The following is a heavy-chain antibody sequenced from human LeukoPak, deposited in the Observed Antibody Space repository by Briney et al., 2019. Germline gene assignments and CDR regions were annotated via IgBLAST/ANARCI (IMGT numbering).Heavy chain of an antibody. J-gene: IGHJ4*02. V-gene: IGHV3-48*01. D-gene: IGHD1-26*01. CDR1: GFPLSSYS. Sequence: GGSLRLSCAASGFPLSSYSINWVRQAPGKGLEGVSYISSSGSAIYYVDSVKGRFTVSRDNAKNPLFLQMNSPRAEDTAVYYCVRVKGSYFDHRGQGALVTVSS. CDR2: ISSSGSAI. CDR3: VRVKGSYFDH.